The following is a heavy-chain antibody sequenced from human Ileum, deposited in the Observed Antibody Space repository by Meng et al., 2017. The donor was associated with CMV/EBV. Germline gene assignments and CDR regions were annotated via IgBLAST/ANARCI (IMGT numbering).Heavy chain of an antibody. CDR2: IIPIFGTA. CDR3: ARASAPYDFWTFDY. CDR1: GGTFSSYA. D-gene: IGHD3-3*01. Sequence: KADGGTFSSYAIRWVRQAPGQGLEWMGGIIPIFGTANYAQKFQGRVTITTDESTSTAYMELSSLRSEDTAVYYCARASAPYDFWTFDYWGQGTLVTVSS. J-gene: IGHJ4*02. V-gene: IGHV1-69*05.